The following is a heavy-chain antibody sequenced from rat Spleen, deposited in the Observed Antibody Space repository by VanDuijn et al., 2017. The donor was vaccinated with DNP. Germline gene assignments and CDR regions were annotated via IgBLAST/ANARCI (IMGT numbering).Heavy chain of an antibody. CDR3: ARWYNSGYCFDY. Sequence: EVQLVESGGDLVQPGRSLKLSCVASGFTFSDYWMTWIRQVPGKGLEWVASISSSGGNTYYPDSVKGRFTISRDNAKNTLYLQMNSLRSEDTATYYCARWYNSGYCFDYWGQGVMVTVSS. V-gene: IGHV5-31*01. CDR1: GFTFSDYW. CDR2: ISSSGGNT. J-gene: IGHJ2*01. D-gene: IGHD4-3*01.